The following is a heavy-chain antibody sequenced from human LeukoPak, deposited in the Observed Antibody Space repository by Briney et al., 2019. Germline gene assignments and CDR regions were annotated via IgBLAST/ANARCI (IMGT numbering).Heavy chain of an antibody. CDR1: GFTFDDYT. Sequence: GGSLRLSCAASGFTFDDYTMHWVRQAPGKGLEWVSLISWDGGSTYYADSVKGRFTISRDNSKNSLYLQMNSLRAEDTALYYCAKDIIRGVVRGVTAFDIWGQGTMVTVSS. V-gene: IGHV3-43*01. D-gene: IGHD3-10*01. J-gene: IGHJ3*02. CDR3: AKDIIRGVVRGVTAFDI. CDR2: ISWDGGST.